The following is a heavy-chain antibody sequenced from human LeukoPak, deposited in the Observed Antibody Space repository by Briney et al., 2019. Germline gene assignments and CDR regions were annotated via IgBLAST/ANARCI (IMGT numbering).Heavy chain of an antibody. CDR2: IIPIFGTA. Sequence: ASVKVSCKASGGTFSSYAISWVRQAPGQGLEWMGGIIPIFGTANYAQKFQGRVTITADESTSTAYMELSILRSEDTAVYYCAREANYYDYVWGSYRYDYWGQGALVTVSS. CDR1: GGTFSSYA. J-gene: IGHJ4*02. D-gene: IGHD3-16*02. V-gene: IGHV1-69*13. CDR3: AREANYYDYVWGSYRYDY.